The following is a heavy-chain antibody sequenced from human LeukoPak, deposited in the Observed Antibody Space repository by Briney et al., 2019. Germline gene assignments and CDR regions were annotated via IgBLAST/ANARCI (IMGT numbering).Heavy chain of an antibody. J-gene: IGHJ5*02. D-gene: IGHD3-22*01. Sequence: ASVKVSCKASGYTFTSYDINWERQATGQGLEWMGWMNPNSGNTGYAQKFQGRVTITRNTSISTAYMELSSLRSEDTAVYYCARGVQYYYDSSGYYAGSLWFDPWGQGTLVTVSS. CDR3: ARGVQYYYDSSGYYAGSLWFDP. V-gene: IGHV1-8*03. CDR1: GYTFTSYD. CDR2: MNPNSGNT.